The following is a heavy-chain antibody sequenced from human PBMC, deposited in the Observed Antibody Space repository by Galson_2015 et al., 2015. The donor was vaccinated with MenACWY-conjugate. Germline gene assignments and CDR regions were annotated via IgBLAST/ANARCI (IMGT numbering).Heavy chain of an antibody. Sequence: ASVKVSCKASGYTFTNYAMHWVRQAPGQRLEWMGWINAGNGNTKYSQKFQGRVTITSDTSASTAYMELSSLRSEDTAVYYCAREIVVAPAASWGDYYYGMDVWGQGTTVTVSS. CDR2: INAGNGNT. J-gene: IGHJ6*02. V-gene: IGHV1-3*01. CDR3: AREIVVAPAASWGDYYYGMDV. CDR1: GYTFTNYA. D-gene: IGHD2-2*01.